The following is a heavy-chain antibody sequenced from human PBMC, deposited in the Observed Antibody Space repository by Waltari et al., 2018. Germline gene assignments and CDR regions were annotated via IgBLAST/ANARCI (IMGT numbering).Heavy chain of an antibody. V-gene: IGHV4-59*03. Sequence: QVQLQESGPGLVKPSETLPLTCPVPGASMRTSSWSWIRQPPGKGLEWIGHIYYSGSTNYIPSLKSRVTFSIDTYENQFSLKLTSVTAADTAVYYCATRGTNRAFDHWGQGTLVTVSS. J-gene: IGHJ4*02. CDR2: IYYSGST. CDR3: ATRGTNRAFDH. D-gene: IGHD3-16*01. CDR1: GASMRTSS.